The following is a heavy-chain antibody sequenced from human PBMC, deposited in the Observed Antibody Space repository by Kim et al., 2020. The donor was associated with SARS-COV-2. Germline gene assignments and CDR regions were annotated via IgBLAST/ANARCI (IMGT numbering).Heavy chain of an antibody. V-gene: IGHV1-18*01. J-gene: IGHJ6*02. Sequence: ASVKVSCKASGYTFTSYGISWVRQAPGQGLEWMGWISAYNGNTNYAQKLQGRVTMTTDTSTSTAYMELRSLRSDDTAVYYCARERDYYGSGSYSHYYYYGMDVWGQGTTVTVSS. CDR2: ISAYNGNT. D-gene: IGHD3-10*01. CDR3: ARERDYYGSGSYSHYYYYGMDV. CDR1: GYTFTSYG.